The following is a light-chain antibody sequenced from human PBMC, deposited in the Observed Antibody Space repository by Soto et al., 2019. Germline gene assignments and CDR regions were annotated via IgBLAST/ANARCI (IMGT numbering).Light chain of an antibody. CDR2: DAS. J-gene: IGKJ5*01. V-gene: IGKV3-11*01. CDR1: QSVSRY. Sequence: EIVLTQSPATLSLSPGERATLSCRASQSVSRYLAWYQQKPGQAPRLLIYDASNRATGIPDRFSGSGSGTDFTLTIRSLEPEDFAVYYCQQRSNWPPITFGQGTRRENK. CDR3: QQRSNWPPIT.